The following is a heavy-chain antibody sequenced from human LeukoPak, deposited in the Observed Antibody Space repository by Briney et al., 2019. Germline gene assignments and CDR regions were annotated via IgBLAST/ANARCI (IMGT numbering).Heavy chain of an antibody. CDR2: MNPNSGNT. CDR1: GYTFTSYD. CDR3: ARESSSWWVVSKRWFDP. V-gene: IGHV1-8*01. Sequence: ASVKVSCKASGYTFTSYDINWVRQATGQGLEWMGWMNPNSGNTGYAQKFQGRVTMTRNTSISTAYMELSSLRSEDTAVYYCARESSSWWVVSKRWFDPWGQGTLVTVSS. J-gene: IGHJ5*02. D-gene: IGHD6-13*01.